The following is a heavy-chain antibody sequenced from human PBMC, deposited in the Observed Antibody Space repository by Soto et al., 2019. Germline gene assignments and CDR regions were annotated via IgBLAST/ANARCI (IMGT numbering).Heavy chain of an antibody. CDR3: ARDFWDRVDP. J-gene: IGHJ5*02. D-gene: IGHD1-26*01. V-gene: IGHV3-30-3*01. CDR1: GFTFSSYA. Sequence: PGGSLRLSCAASGFTFSSYAMHWVRQAPGKGLEWVAVISYDGSNKYYADSVKGRFTISRDNSKNTLYLQMNSLRAEDTAVYYCARDFWDRVDPWGQGTLVTVSS. CDR2: ISYDGSNK.